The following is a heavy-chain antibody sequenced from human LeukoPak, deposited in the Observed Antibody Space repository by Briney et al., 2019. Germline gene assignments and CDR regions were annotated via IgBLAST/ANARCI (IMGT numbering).Heavy chain of an antibody. V-gene: IGHV3-7*03. CDR2: INPDGRDT. CDR3: AKDGYCSGGGCYRWFDP. D-gene: IGHD2-15*01. CDR1: GFTFNRCW. Sequence: GGSLRLSCVVSGFTFNRCWMNWVRQAPGKGLEWVAHINPDGRDTYYVDSVKGRFTISRDNAQNSMYLQMNSLRVEDTAVYYCAKDGYCSGGGCYRWFDPWGQGTLVTVSS. J-gene: IGHJ5*02.